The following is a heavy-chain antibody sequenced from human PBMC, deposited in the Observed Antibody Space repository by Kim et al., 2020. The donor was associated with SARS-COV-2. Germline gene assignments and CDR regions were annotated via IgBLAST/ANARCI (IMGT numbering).Heavy chain of an antibody. D-gene: IGHD6-19*01. J-gene: IGHJ4*02. V-gene: IGHV3-23*01. CDR3: AKAVPGNFFDY. CDR2: ISGNGGGT. Sequence: GGSLRLSCAASGFTFSSYAMNWVRQAPGKGLEWISAISGNGGGTFYTDSAKGRFTISRDNSKSTLYLQMNSLRVEDTALYYCAKAVPGNFFDYWGQGTL. CDR1: GFTFSSYA.